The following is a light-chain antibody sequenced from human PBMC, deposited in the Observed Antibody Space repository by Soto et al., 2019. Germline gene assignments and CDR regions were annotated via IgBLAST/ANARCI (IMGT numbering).Light chain of an antibody. CDR1: SSNIGNNY. V-gene: IGLV1-51*02. CDR3: GTWDNSLSAGV. Sequence: QSVLTQPPSVSAAPGQKVTISGSGSSSNIGNNYVSWYQQLPGTAPKLLIYENNKRPSGIPDRFSGSKSGTSATLGITGLQTGDEADYYCGTWDNSLSAGVFGTGTKLTVL. CDR2: ENN. J-gene: IGLJ1*01.